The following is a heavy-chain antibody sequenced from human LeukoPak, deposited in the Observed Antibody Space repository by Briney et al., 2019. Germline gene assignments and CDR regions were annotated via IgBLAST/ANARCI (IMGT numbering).Heavy chain of an antibody. CDR2: INHSGST. J-gene: IGHJ4*02. Sequence: PSETLSLTCAVYGGSFSGYYWSWIRQPPGKGLEWIGEINHSGSTNYNPSLKSRVTISVDTSKNQFSLKLSSVTAADTAVYYCARASTQLPNDYWGQGTLVTVSS. CDR1: GGSFSGYY. CDR3: ARASTQLPNDY. V-gene: IGHV4-34*01. D-gene: IGHD2-2*01.